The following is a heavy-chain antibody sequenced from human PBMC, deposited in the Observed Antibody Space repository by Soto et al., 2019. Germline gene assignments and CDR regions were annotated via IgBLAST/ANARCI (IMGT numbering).Heavy chain of an antibody. V-gene: IGHV4-39*01. J-gene: IGHJ5*02. CDR1: GGSISSSSYY. CDR2: IYYSGST. Sequence: PSETLSLTCTVSGGSISSSSYYWGWIRQPPGKGLEWIGSIYYSGSTYYNPSLKSRVTISVDTSKNQFSLKLSSVTAADTAVYYCARQRTFSNWFDPWGQGTLVTVS. CDR3: ARQRTFSNWFDP.